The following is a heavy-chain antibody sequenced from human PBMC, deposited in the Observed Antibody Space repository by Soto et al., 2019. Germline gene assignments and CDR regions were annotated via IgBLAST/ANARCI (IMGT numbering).Heavy chain of an antibody. Sequence: GESLQISCKGSGFSFPTTWIGWVRQNPGKGLEHMGLIYPVESHAIYSPSFQGQVTISVDKSINTAYLQWSGLKASDTAMYYCASQIIEQLGSGSDIWGKGKMVTVSS. CDR1: GFSFPTTW. D-gene: IGHD3-22*01. CDR3: ASQIIEQLGSGSDI. CDR2: IYPVESHA. V-gene: IGHV5-51*01. J-gene: IGHJ3*02.